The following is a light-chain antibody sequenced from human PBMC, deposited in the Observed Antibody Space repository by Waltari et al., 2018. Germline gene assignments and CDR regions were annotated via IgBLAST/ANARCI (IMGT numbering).Light chain of an antibody. CDR2: DVS. CDR3: NSYRHDDTHV. J-gene: IGLJ3*02. Sequence: QSALTQPAAVSGSPGQSVTISCTGTNNDDGGYNHVSWYQQHPGKAPKLMIYDVSNRPSVVSHRFSGSKVGNTASLTISGLQAGDEADYYCNSYRHDDTHVFGGGTKLTVL. CDR1: NNDDGGYNH. V-gene: IGLV2-14*01.